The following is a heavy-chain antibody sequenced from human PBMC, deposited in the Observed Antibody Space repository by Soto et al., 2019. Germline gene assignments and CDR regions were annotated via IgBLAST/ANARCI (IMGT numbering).Heavy chain of an antibody. J-gene: IGHJ3*02. V-gene: IGHV3-21*01. CDR2: ISSSSSYI. CDR1: GFTFSSYS. CDR3: AREHLSGVVVVVAAPEDAFDI. D-gene: IGHD2-15*01. Sequence: GGSLRLSCAASGFTFSSYSMNWVRQAPGKGLEWVSSISSSSSYIYYADSVKGRFTISRDNAKNSLYLQMNSLRAEDTAVYYCAREHLSGVVVVVAAPEDAFDIWGQGTMVTVSS.